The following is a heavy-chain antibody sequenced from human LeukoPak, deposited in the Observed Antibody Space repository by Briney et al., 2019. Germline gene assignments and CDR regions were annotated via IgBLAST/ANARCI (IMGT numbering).Heavy chain of an antibody. D-gene: IGHD3-10*01. CDR1: GFTFSDYY. V-gene: IGHV3-11*01. J-gene: IGHJ5*02. CDR2: ISSAGSTI. CDR3: ARDWEWFGEFEHKWFDP. Sequence: GGSLRLSCAASGFTFSDYYMSWIRQAPGKGLEWVSYISSAGSTIYYADSVKGRFTISRDNAKNSLYLQMNNLRAEDTAVYYCARDWEWFGEFEHKWFDPWGQGTLVTVSS.